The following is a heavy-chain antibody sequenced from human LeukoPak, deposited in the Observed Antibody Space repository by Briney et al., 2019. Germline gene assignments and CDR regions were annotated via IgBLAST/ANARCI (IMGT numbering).Heavy chain of an antibody. CDR3: ARGQVFSGSYPFDY. D-gene: IGHD1-26*01. Sequence: PSETLSLTCAVYGGSFSGYYWSWIRQPPGKGLEWIGEINHSGSTNYNPSLKSRVTISVDTSKNQFSLKLSSVTAADTAVYYCARGQVFSGSYPFDYWAREPWSPSPQ. V-gene: IGHV4-34*01. CDR1: GGSFSGYY. J-gene: IGHJ4*02. CDR2: INHSGST.